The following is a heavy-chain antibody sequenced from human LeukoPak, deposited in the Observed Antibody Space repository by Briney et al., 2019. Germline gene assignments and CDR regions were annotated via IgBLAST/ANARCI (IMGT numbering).Heavy chain of an antibody. CDR1: GFPFSDYW. CDR3: ARARSGPYFDY. V-gene: IGHV3-74*03. D-gene: IGHD3-22*01. CDR2: INSDGSGT. Sequence: TGGSVRLSCAASGFPFSDYWIHWVGQAPGKGLVWVSRINSDGSGTTYADSVKGRFTISRDNAKNTLYLQMNSLRAEDTAVYYCARARSGPYFDYWGQETLGTVSS. J-gene: IGHJ4*02.